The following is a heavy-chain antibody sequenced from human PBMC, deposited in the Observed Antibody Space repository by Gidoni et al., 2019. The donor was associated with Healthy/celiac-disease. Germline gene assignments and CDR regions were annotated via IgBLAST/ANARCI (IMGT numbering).Heavy chain of an antibody. Sequence: QLQLQESGPGLVKPSETLSLTCTVSVGSIRSSSYFWGWIRQPPGTGLEWIGSIYYSGTTYCNPSLKSRVTISVDTSKNQFSLKLSSVTAADTAVYYCARLKASDDYVWGSFYLGGGFMDVWGQGTTVTVSS. V-gene: IGHV4-39*01. CDR3: ARLKASDDYVWGSFYLGGGFMDV. CDR1: VGSIRSSSYF. CDR2: IYYSGTT. J-gene: IGHJ6*02. D-gene: IGHD3-16*01.